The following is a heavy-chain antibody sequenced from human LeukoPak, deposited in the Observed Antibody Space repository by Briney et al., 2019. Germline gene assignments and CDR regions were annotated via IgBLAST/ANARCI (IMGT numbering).Heavy chain of an antibody. CDR1: GASMSSYY. CDR2: IYYSGST. CDR3: ARLVKQQLVFLHWYFDL. J-gene: IGHJ2*01. D-gene: IGHD6-13*01. Sequence: SETLSLTCTVSGASMSSYYWSWIRQPRGKGLEWIGYIYYSGSTNYNPSLKSRVTISVDTSKNQFSLKLSSVTAADTAVYYCARLVKQQLVFLHWYFDLWGRGTLVTVSS. V-gene: IGHV4-59*01.